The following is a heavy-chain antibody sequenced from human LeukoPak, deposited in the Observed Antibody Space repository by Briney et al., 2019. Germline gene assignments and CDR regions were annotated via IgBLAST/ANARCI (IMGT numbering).Heavy chain of an antibody. CDR3: ARENFYYYDSSGYWYFDY. J-gene: IGHJ4*02. D-gene: IGHD3-22*01. Sequence: SETLSLTCTVSGGSISSYYWSWIRQPAGRGLEWIGRIYTSGSTNYNPSLKSRVTMSVDTSKNQFSLKLSSVTAADTAVHYCARENFYYYDSSGYWYFDYWGQGTLVTVSS. CDR1: GGSISSYY. V-gene: IGHV4-4*07. CDR2: IYTSGST.